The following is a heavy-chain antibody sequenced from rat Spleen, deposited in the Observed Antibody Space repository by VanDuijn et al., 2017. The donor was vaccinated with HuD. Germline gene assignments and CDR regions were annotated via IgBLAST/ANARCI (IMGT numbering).Heavy chain of an antibody. CDR3: TRDRLGAGFDY. CDR1: GFSLSSYG. Sequence: QVQLKESGPGLVQPSQTLSLTCAVSGFSLSSYGVSWVRQPPGKGLEWMGGIWNDGTTNYDSTLKSRLSISRDTSKNHVFLEMDSLQTEDTAIYYCTRDRLGAGFDYWGQGVMVTVSS. V-gene: IGHV2-4*01. CDR2: IWNDGTT. J-gene: IGHJ2*01. D-gene: IGHD5-1*01.